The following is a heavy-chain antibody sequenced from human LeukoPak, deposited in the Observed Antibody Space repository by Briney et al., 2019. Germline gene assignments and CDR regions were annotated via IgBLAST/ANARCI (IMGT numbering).Heavy chain of an antibody. V-gene: IGHV4-59*01. CDR3: ARVGGSGWPN. Sequence: KPSETLSLTCTVSGGSISSYYWSWLRQPPGQGLEWIGYIYYSESTNYNPSLKSRVTISVDTSKNQFSLKLSSVTAADTAVYYCARVGGSGWPNWGQVTLVTVSS. CDR2: IYYSEST. CDR1: GGSISSYY. J-gene: IGHJ4*02. D-gene: IGHD6-19*01.